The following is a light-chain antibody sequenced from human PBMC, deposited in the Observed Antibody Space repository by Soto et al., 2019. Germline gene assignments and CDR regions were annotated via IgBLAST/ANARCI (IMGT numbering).Light chain of an antibody. CDR2: DVS. Sequence: QSALTQPRSVSGSPGQSVTISCTRTTSDVGTYDHVSWYQQHSGKAPKLVIFDVSQRPSGVPDRFSGSKSDNTASLTISGLQAEDEGDYYCCSHAGSLTWVFGGGTKLTGL. CDR3: CSHAGSLTWV. J-gene: IGLJ3*02. V-gene: IGLV2-11*01. CDR1: TSDVGTYDH.